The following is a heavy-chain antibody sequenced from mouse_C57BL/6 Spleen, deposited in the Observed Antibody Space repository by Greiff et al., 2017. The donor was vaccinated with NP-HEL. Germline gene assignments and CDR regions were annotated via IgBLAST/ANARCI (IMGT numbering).Heavy chain of an antibody. Sequence: VQLKQSGAELVRPGASVKLSCTASGFNIKDDYMHWVKQRPEQGLEWIGWIDPENGDTEYASKFQGKATITADTSSNTAYLQLSSLTSEDTAVYYCTTAELLRYPFAYWGQGTLVTVSA. CDR2: IDPENGDT. J-gene: IGHJ3*01. V-gene: IGHV14-4*01. CDR1: GFNIKDDY. CDR3: TTAELLRYPFAY. D-gene: IGHD1-1*01.